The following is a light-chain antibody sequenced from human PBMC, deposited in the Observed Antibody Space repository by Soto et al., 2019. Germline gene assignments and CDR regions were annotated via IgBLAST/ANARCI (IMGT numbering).Light chain of an antibody. J-gene: IGLJ2*01. CDR1: XSDVGGYNY. V-gene: IGLV2-14*01. Sequence: QSALTQPASVSGSPGXXITISCTGXXSDVGGYNYVSWYQQHPGKAPKLMIYDVSNRPSGVSNRFSGSKSGNTASLTISGLQAEDEADYYCSSYTSSSTVVFGGGTKLTVL. CDR3: SSYTSSSTVV. CDR2: DVS.